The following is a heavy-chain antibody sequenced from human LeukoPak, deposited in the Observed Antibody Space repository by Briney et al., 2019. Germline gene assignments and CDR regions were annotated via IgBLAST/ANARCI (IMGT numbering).Heavy chain of an antibody. CDR1: GGSISNYY. Sequence: SETLSLTCTVSGGSISNYYWSWIRLPPGKGLEWIGYIYNSGSTNYNPSLKTRVTMSVDTSKSQFSLKLSSMTAADTAIYYCARLTAVGAFDIWGQGTMVNVSP. D-gene: IGHD2-2*01. V-gene: IGHV4-59*01. J-gene: IGHJ3*02. CDR2: IYNSGST. CDR3: ARLTAVGAFDI.